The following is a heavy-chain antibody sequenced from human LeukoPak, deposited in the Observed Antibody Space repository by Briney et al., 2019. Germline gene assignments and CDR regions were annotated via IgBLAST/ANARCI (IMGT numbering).Heavy chain of an antibody. CDR3: AKELLRHGDYVDAFDI. CDR1: GFTFSSYG. D-gene: IGHD4-17*01. CDR2: ISYDGSNK. Sequence: PGGSLRLSCAASGFTFSSYGMHWVRQAPGKGLEWVAVISYDGSNKYYADSVKGRFTISRDNSKNTLYLQMNSLRAEDTAVYYCAKELLRHGDYVDAFDIWGQGTMVTVSS. J-gene: IGHJ3*02. V-gene: IGHV3-30*18.